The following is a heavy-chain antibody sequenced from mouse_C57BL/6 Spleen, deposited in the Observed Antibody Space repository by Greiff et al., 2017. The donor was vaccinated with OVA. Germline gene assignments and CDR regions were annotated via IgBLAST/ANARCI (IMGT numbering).Heavy chain of an antibody. D-gene: IGHD2-4*01. J-gene: IGHJ4*01. CDR2: ISSGGSYT. V-gene: IGHV5-6*01. CDR1: GFTFSSYG. Sequence: EVKVVESGGDLVKPGGSLKLSCAASGFTFSSYGMSWVRQTPDKRLEWVATISSGGSYTYYPDSVKGRFTIARDNAKNTLYLQMSSLKSEDTAMYYCARQGDDYDAGYAMDYWGQGTSVTVSS. CDR3: ARQGDDYDAGYAMDY.